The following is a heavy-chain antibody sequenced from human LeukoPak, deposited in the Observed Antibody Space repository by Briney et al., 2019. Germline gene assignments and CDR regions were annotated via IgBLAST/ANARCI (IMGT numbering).Heavy chain of an antibody. CDR2: IYYTGST. J-gene: IGHJ4*02. V-gene: IGHV4-59*01. CDR3: ARGAGWYQF. CDR1: GGSINSDY. Sequence: PSETLSLTCTVSGGSINSDYWSWLRQPPGKGLEWIGYIYYTGSTNYNPSLKNRVTISVDTSRNQFSLKMTSVTAADTAVYYCARGAGWYQFWGQGTLVTVSS. D-gene: IGHD6-19*01.